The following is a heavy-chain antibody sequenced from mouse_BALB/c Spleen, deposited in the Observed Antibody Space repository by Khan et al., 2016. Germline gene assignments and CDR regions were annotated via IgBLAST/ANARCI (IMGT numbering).Heavy chain of an antibody. CDR2: ISSGGSS. CDR1: GFTFSSYA. CDR3: ASKIYYFDY. J-gene: IGHJ2*01. Sequence: VELVESGGGLVKPGGSLKLSCAASGFTFSSYAMSWVRQTPEKRLEWVAYISSGGSSFYPDILKDRFTISRANARNILYLQMSSLRSEDSAMYYCASKIYYFDYWGQGTTLTVSS. V-gene: IGHV5-6-5*01.